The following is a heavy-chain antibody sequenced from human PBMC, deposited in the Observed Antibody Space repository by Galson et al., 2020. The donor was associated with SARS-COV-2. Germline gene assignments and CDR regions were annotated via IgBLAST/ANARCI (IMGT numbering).Heavy chain of an antibody. J-gene: IGHJ4*02. D-gene: IGHD2-15*01. Sequence: GGSLRLSCAASGFTFSTYAMTWVRQAPGTGLEWVSSISGRGGTTYYTDSVKGRFTISRDNSKNTVYLQMNSLRAEDTALYYCAKDRYCGGGTCYFSYFDYWGRGTPVTVSS. V-gene: IGHV3-23*01. CDR2: ISGRGGTT. CDR1: GFTFSTYA. CDR3: AKDRYCGGGTCYFSYFDY.